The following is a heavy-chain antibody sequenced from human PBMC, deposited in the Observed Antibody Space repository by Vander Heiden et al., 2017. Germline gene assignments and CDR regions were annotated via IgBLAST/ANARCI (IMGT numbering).Heavy chain of an antibody. Sequence: EVQLVESGGGLVQPGGSLRLSCAASGFTFSSYEMNWVRQAPGKGLEWVSYISSSGRTRDDADSVKGRFTISRDKAKNSLYMKMKRLRAEDTAVDYCARDREPFDYWGQGTLVTVSS. D-gene: IGHD1-26*01. V-gene: IGHV3-48*03. J-gene: IGHJ4*02. CDR2: ISSSGRTR. CDR1: GFTFSSYE. CDR3: ARDREPFDY.